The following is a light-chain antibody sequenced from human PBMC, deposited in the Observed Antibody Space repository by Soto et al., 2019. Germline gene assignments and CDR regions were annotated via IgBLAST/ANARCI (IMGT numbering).Light chain of an antibody. CDR3: QQYDNYSP. Sequence: IQMTQSPSTLSASVGDRVTITCRASQSISDLLAWYQQKPGEAPKLLIYKASSLESGVPSRFSGRGSGTQFSLTISSLQPDDFATYYCQQYDNYSPFGGGTKVEIK. CDR1: QSISDL. J-gene: IGKJ4*02. CDR2: KAS. V-gene: IGKV1-5*03.